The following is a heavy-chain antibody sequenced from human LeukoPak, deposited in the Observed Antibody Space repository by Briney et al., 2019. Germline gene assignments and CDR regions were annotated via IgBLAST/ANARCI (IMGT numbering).Heavy chain of an antibody. CDR3: ARASSGWNKDFDY. V-gene: IGHV4-34*01. J-gene: IGHJ4*02. D-gene: IGHD6-19*01. Sequence: SETLSLTCAVYGGSFSGYYWSWIRQPPGKGLEWIGEINHSGSTNYNPSLKSRVTISVDTSKNQFSLKLGSVTAADTAVYYCARASSGWNKDFDYWGQGTLVTVSS. CDR1: GGSFSGYY. CDR2: INHSGST.